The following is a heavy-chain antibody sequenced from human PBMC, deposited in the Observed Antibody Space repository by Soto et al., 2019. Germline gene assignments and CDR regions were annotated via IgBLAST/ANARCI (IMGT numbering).Heavy chain of an antibody. J-gene: IGHJ4*02. CDR2: ISGSGGST. CDR1: GFTFSSYA. CDR3: EPDPESIAVAADY. Sequence: EVQLLESGGCLVQPGGSLRLSCAASGFTFSSYAMSWVRQAPGKWLEWVSAISGSGGSTYYADSVKCRFTISRDNSKNTLYLQMNSLRAEDTAVYYCEPDPESIAVAADYWGQGTLVTVSS. V-gene: IGHV3-23*01. D-gene: IGHD6-19*01.